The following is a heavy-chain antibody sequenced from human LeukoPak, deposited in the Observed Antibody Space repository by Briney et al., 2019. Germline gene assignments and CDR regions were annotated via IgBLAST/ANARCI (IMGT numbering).Heavy chain of an antibody. CDR1: GGTFSSYA. J-gene: IGHJ6*02. CDR2: IIPIFGTA. V-gene: IGHV1-69*13. Sequence: SVKVSCKASGGTFSSYAISWVRQAPGQGLEWMGGIIPIFGTANYAQKFQGRVTITADESTSTAYMELSSLRSEDTAVYYCARSPYIVVVPAAKDYYYYYGMDVWGQGTTVTVSS. D-gene: IGHD2-2*01. CDR3: ARSPYIVVVPAAKDYYYYYGMDV.